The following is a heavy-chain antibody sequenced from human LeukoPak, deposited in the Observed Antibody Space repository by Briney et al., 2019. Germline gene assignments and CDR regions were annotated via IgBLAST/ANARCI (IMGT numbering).Heavy chain of an antibody. CDR1: GGSISSGGYY. J-gene: IGHJ4*02. CDR3: ARAAYDSSGSTFDY. Sequence: KSSETLSLTCTVSGGSISSGGYYWSWIRQHPGKGLEWIGYIYYSGCTYYNPSLKSRVTISVDTSKNQFSLKLSSVTAADTAVYYCARAAYDSSGSTFDYWGQGTLVTVSS. D-gene: IGHD3-22*01. CDR2: IYYSGCT. V-gene: IGHV4-31*03.